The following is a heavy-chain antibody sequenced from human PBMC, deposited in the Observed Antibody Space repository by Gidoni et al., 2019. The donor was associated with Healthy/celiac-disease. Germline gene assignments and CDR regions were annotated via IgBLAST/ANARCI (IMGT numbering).Heavy chain of an antibody. CDR2: IYYSGST. J-gene: IGHJ6*02. CDR3: AGPYYDFWSGYYQTYYYGMDV. Sequence: QLQLQESGPGLVKPSETLSLTCTVSGGSISSSSYYWGWIRQPPGKGLEWIGSIYYSGSTYYNPSLKSRVTMSVDTSKNQFSLKLSSVTAADTAVYYCAGPYYDFWSGYYQTYYYGMDVWGQGTTVTVSS. CDR1: GGSISSSSYY. V-gene: IGHV4-39*01. D-gene: IGHD3-3*01.